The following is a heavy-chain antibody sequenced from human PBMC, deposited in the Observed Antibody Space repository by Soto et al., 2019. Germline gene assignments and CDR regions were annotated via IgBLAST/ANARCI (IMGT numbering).Heavy chain of an antibody. J-gene: IGHJ2*01. CDR2: ISSSSSYT. D-gene: IGHD6-6*01. CDR1: GFTFSDYY. CDR3: ARPGYSSSSYWYFDL. V-gene: IGHV3-11*06. Sequence: GGSLRLSCAASGFTFSDYYMSWIRQAPGKGLEWVSYISSSSSYTNYADSVKGRFTISRDNAKNSLYLQMNSLRAEDTAVYYCARPGYSSSSYWYFDLWGLGTLVTVSS.